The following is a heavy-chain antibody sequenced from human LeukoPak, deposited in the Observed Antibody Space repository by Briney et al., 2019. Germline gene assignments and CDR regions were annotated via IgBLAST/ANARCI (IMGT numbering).Heavy chain of an antibody. CDR1: GFTFSDYY. CDR3: ARDAGLRYFDWLLIPFDY. Sequence: GGSLRLSCAASGFTFSDYYMSWIRQAPGKGLEWVSCISSSGSTIYYADSVKGRFTISRDNAKNSLYLQMNSLRAEDTAVYYCARDAGLRYFDWLLIPFDYWGQGTLVTVSS. D-gene: IGHD3-9*01. J-gene: IGHJ4*02. V-gene: IGHV3-11*04. CDR2: ISSSGSTI.